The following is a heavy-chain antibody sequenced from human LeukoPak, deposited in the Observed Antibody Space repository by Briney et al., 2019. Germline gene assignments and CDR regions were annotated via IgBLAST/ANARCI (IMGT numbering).Heavy chain of an antibody. CDR1: GYTFTGYY. V-gene: IGHV1-2*02. J-gene: IGHJ6*02. Sequence: ASAMVSCKASGYTFTGYYMHWVRQAPGQGLEWMGWINPNSGGTNYAQKFQGRVTMTRDTSISTAYMQLSRLRSDDTAVYYCARGYSYGYYYFGMDVWGQGTAHTV. CDR2: INPNSGGT. CDR3: ARGYSYGYYYFGMDV. D-gene: IGHD5-18*01.